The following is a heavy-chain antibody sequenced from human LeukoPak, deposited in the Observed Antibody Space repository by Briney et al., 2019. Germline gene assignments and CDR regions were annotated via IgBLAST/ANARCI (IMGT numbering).Heavy chain of an antibody. CDR3: AKDESSEQLVH. D-gene: IGHD6-13*01. V-gene: IGHV3-30*18. CDR2: ISYDGSNK. J-gene: IGHJ4*02. CDR1: GFTFSSYG. Sequence: GRSLRLSCAASGFTFSSYGMHWVRQAPGKGLEWVAVISYDGSNKYYADSVKGRFTISRDNSKNTLYLQMNSLRAEDTAVYYCAKDESSEQLVHWSQGTLVTVPS.